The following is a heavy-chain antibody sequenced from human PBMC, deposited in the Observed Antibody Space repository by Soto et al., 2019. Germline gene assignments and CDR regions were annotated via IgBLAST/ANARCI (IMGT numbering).Heavy chain of an antibody. CDR3: ADQLLYGDFDE. Sequence: SETLSLTCTVSGGSISSGGYYWSWIRQDPGKGLEWIGYIYYSGSTYYNPSLKSRVTISVDTSKNQFSLKLSSVTAADTAVYYGADQLLYGDFDEWGQGNLVTVSS. D-gene: IGHD3-3*01. J-gene: IGHJ4*02. CDR1: GGSISSGGYY. V-gene: IGHV4-31*03. CDR2: IYYSGST.